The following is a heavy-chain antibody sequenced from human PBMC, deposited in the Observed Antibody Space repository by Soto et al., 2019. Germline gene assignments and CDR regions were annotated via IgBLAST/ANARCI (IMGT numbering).Heavy chain of an antibody. Sequence: GGSLRLSCAASGFTFSSYWMSWVRQAPGKGLEWVANIKQDGSEKYYVDSVKGRFTISRDNAKNSLYLQMNSLRAEDTAVYYCARVLGDSSRVDTAMDYYYGMDVWGQGTTVTVSS. CDR3: ARVLGDSSRVDTAMDYYYGMDV. CDR2: IKQDGSEK. V-gene: IGHV3-7*03. D-gene: IGHD5-18*01. CDR1: GFTFSSYW. J-gene: IGHJ6*02.